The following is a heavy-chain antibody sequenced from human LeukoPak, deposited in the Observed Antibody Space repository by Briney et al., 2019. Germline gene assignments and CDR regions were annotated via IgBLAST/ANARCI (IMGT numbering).Heavy chain of an antibody. Sequence: PSETLSLTCTVSGGSISSSTYYWGWIRQPPGKGLEWIGNIYYRGNTYYNPFLKSRVTISVDTSKTQFSLNLTSVTAADTAVYQCARFDSNGAYDYWGQGTLVTVSS. J-gene: IGHJ4*02. CDR1: GGSISSSTYY. CDR3: ARFDSNGAYDY. V-gene: IGHV4-39*01. CDR2: IYYRGNT. D-gene: IGHD3-22*01.